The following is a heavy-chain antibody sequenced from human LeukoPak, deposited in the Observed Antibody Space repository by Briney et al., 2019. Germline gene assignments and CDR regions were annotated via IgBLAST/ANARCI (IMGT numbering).Heavy chain of an antibody. CDR1: GYSFTSYW. V-gene: IGHV5-51*01. D-gene: IGHD3-10*01. J-gene: IGHJ3*02. Sequence: GESPKISCKGSGYSFTSYWIGWVRQMPGKGLEWMGIIYPGDSDTRYSPSFQGQVTISADKSISTAYLQWSSLKASDTAMYYCASRATDGYGLGDLAFDIWGQGTMVTVSS. CDR2: IYPGDSDT. CDR3: ASRATDGYGLGDLAFDI.